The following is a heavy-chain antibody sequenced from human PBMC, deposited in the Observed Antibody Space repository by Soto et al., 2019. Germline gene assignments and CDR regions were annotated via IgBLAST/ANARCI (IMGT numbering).Heavy chain of an antibody. CDR3: AAAILRQPPYFYDMDV. J-gene: IGHJ6*02. V-gene: IGHV1-58*01. CDR1: GFTLSSSA. CDR2: IVVGSDNT. D-gene: IGHD4-17*01. Sequence: QMQLVQSGPEVKKPGTSLKVSCKASGFTLSSSAVQWVRQARGQGLEWIGWIVVGSDNTNYAQKFQERVTITTTMSTSTVYMELSSLRSEDTATYDCAAAILRQPPYFYDMDVWGQGTPVTVSS.